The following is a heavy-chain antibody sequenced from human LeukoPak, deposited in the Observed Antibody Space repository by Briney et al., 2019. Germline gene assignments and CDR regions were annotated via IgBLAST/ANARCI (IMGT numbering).Heavy chain of an antibody. CDR2: ISSSSSYI. CDR3: ARGYCSGGSCYEGGWFDP. V-gene: IGHV3-21*01. Sequence: GGSLRLSCAASGFTFSSYSMNWVRQAPGKGLEWVSSISSSSSYIYYADSVKGRFTISRDNAKNSLYLQMNSLRAEDTAVYYCARGYCSGGSCYEGGWFDPWGQGTLVTVSS. CDR1: GFTFSSYS. J-gene: IGHJ5*02. D-gene: IGHD2-15*01.